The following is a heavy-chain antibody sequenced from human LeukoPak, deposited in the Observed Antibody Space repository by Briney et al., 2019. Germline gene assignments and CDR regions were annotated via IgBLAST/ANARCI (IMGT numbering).Heavy chain of an antibody. V-gene: IGHV3-20*04. J-gene: IGHJ4*02. Sequence: GGSLRLSCAASGFTFDDYGMSWVRQAPGKGLEWVSGINWNGGITGYADSVKGRFTISRDNSKNSLYLQMNSLRAEDTALYYCARLYSGYDREDYWGQGTLVTVSS. CDR2: INWNGGIT. CDR3: ARLYSGYDREDY. D-gene: IGHD5-12*01. CDR1: GFTFDDYG.